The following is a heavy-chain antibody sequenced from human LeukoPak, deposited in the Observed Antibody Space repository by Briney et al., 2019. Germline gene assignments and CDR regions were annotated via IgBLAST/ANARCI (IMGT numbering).Heavy chain of an antibody. V-gene: IGHV4-59*01. CDR3: ASLSSGWYFGY. J-gene: IGHJ4*01. CDR2: IYYSGST. D-gene: IGHD6-19*01. Sequence: PSETLSLTCTVSGGSISSYYWSWIRQPPRKGLEWIGYIYYSGSTNYNPSLESRVTISVDTSKNQFSLNLSSVTAADTAVYYCASLSSGWYFGYWGQEPWSPSPQ. CDR1: GGSISSYY.